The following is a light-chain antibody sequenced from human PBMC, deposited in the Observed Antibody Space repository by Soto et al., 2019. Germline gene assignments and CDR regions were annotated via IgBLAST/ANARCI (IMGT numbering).Light chain of an antibody. V-gene: IGLV2-14*01. CDR3: CSYSSSSALPYV. J-gene: IGLJ1*01. Sequence: QSALTQPASVSGSPGQSIAISCTGTNNDVGDYNYVSWYQQYPGKAPKLIIHDVTTRPSGVSGRFAGSKSGNTASLTISGLQPEDEADYYCCSYSSSSALPYVFGTGTKLTVL. CDR2: DVT. CDR1: NNDVGDYNY.